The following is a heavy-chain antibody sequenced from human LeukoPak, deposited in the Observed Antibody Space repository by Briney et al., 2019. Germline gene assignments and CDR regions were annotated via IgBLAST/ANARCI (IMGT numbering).Heavy chain of an antibody. D-gene: IGHD2-15*01. CDR3: ARDYCRDVSCSIRGFDP. CDR2: IYSGGDT. J-gene: IGHJ5*02. CDR1: GFTVSSNF. Sequence: GGSLRLSCAASGFTVSSNFMSWVRQAPGKGLEWVSVIYSGGDTYYADSVKGRFTISRDNFKNTLYLQMNSLRTDDSAVYYGARDYCRDVSCSIRGFDPWGQGTLVTVSS. V-gene: IGHV3-66*02.